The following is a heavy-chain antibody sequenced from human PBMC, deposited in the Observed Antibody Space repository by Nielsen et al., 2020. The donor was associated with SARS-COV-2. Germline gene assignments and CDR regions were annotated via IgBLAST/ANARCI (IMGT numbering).Heavy chain of an antibody. Sequence: GESLKISCAASGFTFSSYAMHWVRQAPGKGLEWVAVISYDGSNKYYADSVKGRFTISRENAKNSLYLQMNSLRAGDTAVYYCARGSSPNNYYYGMDVWGQGTTVTVSS. V-gene: IGHV3-30*14. D-gene: IGHD6-13*01. CDR3: ARGSSPNNYYYGMDV. J-gene: IGHJ6*02. CDR1: GFTFSSYA. CDR2: ISYDGSNK.